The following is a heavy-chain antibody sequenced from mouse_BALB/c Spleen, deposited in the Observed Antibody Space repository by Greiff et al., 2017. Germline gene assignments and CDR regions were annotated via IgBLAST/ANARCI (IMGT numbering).Heavy chain of an antibody. Sequence: VQRVESGAELARPGASVKLSCKASGYTFTSYWMQWVKQRPGQGLEWIGAIYPGDGDTRYTQKFKGKATLTADKSSSTAYMQLSSLTSEDSAVYYCAIGNYFAYWGQGTLVTVSA. V-gene: IGHV1-87*01. CDR2: IYPGDGDT. CDR3: AIGNYFAY. D-gene: IGHD2-1*01. CDR1: GYTFTSYW. J-gene: IGHJ3*01.